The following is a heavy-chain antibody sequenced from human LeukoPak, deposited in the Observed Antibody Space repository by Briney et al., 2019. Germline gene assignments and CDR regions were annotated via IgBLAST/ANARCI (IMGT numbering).Heavy chain of an antibody. CDR3: ARDRYHKEEMATLVGY. Sequence: GGSLRLSCAASGFTFSSYSMNWVRQAPGKGLEWVSYISSSSSTIYYADSVKGRFTISRDNAKNSLYLQMNSLRAEDTAVYYCARDRYHKEEMATLVGYWGQGTLVTVSS. D-gene: IGHD5-24*01. J-gene: IGHJ4*02. CDR1: GFTFSSYS. CDR2: ISSSSSTI. V-gene: IGHV3-48*01.